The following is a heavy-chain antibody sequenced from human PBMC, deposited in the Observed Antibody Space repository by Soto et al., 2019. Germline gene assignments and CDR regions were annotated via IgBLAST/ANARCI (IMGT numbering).Heavy chain of an antibody. V-gene: IGHV4-59*01. CDR2: IYYSGST. CDR3: ARFRDLPYYYGSGSYSYFFDY. Sequence: PSETLSLTCTVSGGSINNYYWSWIRQPPGKGLERIGFIYYSGSTNYNPSLKSRVTISVDTSKNQFSLKLRSVTAADTAVYYCARFRDLPYYYGSGSYSYFFDYWGQGTLVTVSS. D-gene: IGHD3-10*01. CDR1: GGSINNYY. J-gene: IGHJ4*02.